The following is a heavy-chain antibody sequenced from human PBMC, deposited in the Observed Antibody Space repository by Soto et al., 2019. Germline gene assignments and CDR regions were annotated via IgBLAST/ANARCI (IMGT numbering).Heavy chain of an antibody. J-gene: IGHJ4*02. V-gene: IGHV3-30-3*01. D-gene: IGHD4-17*01. CDR2: ISYDGSNK. CDR3: ASGHTVTNLIFDY. CDR1: GFTFSSYA. Sequence: QVQLVESGGGVVQPGRSLRLSCAASGFTFSSYAMHWVRQAPGKGPEWVAVISYDGSNKYYADSVKGRFTISRDNSKNTLYLQMNSLRAEDTAVYYCASGHTVTNLIFDYWGQGTLVTVSS.